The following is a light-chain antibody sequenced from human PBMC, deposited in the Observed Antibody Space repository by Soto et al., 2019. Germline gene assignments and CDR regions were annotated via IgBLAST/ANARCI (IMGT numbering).Light chain of an antibody. Sequence: QSVLTQSASASGSLGASFKLTCTLSSGDSSYAIALHQQQPEKGPRYWMKVNSDGSHSKGDGIPDRFSGSSAEAAPYPTISSLQSDDEADYYCQTTDTGIKVFGGGTKLTVL. CDR1: SGDSSYA. J-gene: IGLJ3*02. CDR3: QTTDTGIKV. V-gene: IGLV4-69*01. CDR2: VNSDGSH.